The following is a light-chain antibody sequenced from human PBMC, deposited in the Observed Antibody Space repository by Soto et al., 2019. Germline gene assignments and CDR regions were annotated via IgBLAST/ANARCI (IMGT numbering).Light chain of an antibody. J-gene: IGKJ1*01. CDR1: QSISDT. V-gene: IGKV3-15*01. Sequence: EIVLTLSPANLSVSPWGRATLSCRASQSISDTLAWYQQKPGQAPRLLIHGASTRATGFPARFSGSGSGTDFTLTISSLQSEDFAVYCCQQYNNWPWTFGQGSKVDIK. CDR2: GAS. CDR3: QQYNNWPWT.